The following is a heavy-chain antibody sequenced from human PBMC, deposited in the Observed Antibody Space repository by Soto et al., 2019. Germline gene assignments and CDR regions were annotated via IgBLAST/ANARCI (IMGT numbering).Heavy chain of an antibody. Sequence: ASVKVSCKASGYTFSSYYMHWLRQAPGQGLEWMGIINPSGGSTNYAQKLQGRVTMTRDTSMSTVYMELSSLRSEDTAVYYCARGGSSSSYRFDYWGQGTLVTVSS. CDR1: GYTFSSYY. J-gene: IGHJ4*02. CDR3: ARGGSSSSYRFDY. V-gene: IGHV1-46*01. D-gene: IGHD6-6*01. CDR2: INPSGGST.